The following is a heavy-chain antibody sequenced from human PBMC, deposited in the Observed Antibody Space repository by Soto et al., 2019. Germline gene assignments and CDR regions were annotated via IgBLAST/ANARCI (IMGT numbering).Heavy chain of an antibody. CDR3: ARAVGDPLYYLDY. V-gene: IGHV4-59*08. CDR1: SDSISSYY. Sequence: QVQLQESGPGLVRPSETLSLTCTVSSDSISSYYWIWLRQSPGKGLEWIGYTDYSGNTNYNPSLKSRVTISGDTSQNQFSLRLSSVTAADTAVYYCARAVGDPLYYLDYWGQGTLVTVSS. CDR2: TDYSGNT. D-gene: IGHD6-19*01. J-gene: IGHJ4*02.